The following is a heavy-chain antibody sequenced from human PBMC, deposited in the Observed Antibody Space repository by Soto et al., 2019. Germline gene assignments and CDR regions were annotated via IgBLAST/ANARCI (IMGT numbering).Heavy chain of an antibody. CDR2: ISYDGSNK. CDR1: GFTFSSYA. Sequence: QVQLVESGGGVVQPGRSLRLSCAASGFTFSSYAMHWVRQAPGKGLEWVAVISYDGSNKYYADSVKGRFTISRDNSKNTLYLQMNSLRAEDTAVYYCARVQQQLAPRLLRWYGMDVWGQGTTVTVSS. CDR3: ARVQQQLAPRLLRWYGMDV. D-gene: IGHD6-13*01. V-gene: IGHV3-30-3*01. J-gene: IGHJ6*02.